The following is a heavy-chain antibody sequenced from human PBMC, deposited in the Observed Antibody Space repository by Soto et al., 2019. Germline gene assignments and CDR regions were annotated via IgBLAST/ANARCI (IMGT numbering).Heavy chain of an antibody. CDR2: TYYRSKWYN. D-gene: IGHD6-13*01. Sequence: SQTLSLTCAISGDSVSSNSAAWNWIRQSPSRGLEWLGRTYYRSKWYNDYAVSVKSRITINPDTSKNQFSLQLNSVTPEDTAVYYCARDPCIAAAGILSCFDYWGQGTLVTVSS. V-gene: IGHV6-1*01. CDR1: GDSVSSNSAA. J-gene: IGHJ4*02. CDR3: ARDPCIAAAGILSCFDY.